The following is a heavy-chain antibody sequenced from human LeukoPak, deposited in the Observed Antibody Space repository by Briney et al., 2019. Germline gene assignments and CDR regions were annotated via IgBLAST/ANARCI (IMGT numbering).Heavy chain of an antibody. Sequence: GASVKVSCKTSGYTFTGYYIHWVRQAPGQGLEWMGWTNPNSGGTNYAQKFQGRVTMTRNTSISTAYMELSRLRSDDTAVYYCARGGSSSSVWFDPWGQGTLVTVSS. CDR3: ARGGSSSSVWFDP. V-gene: IGHV1-2*02. J-gene: IGHJ5*02. D-gene: IGHD6-13*01. CDR1: GYTFTGYY. CDR2: TNPNSGGT.